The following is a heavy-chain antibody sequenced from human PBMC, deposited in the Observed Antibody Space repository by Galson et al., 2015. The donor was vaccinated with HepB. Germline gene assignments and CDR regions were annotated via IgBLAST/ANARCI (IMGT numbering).Heavy chain of an antibody. D-gene: IGHD3-10*01. Sequence: ETLSLTCTVSGGSISSYYWSWIRQPAGKGLEWIGRIYTSGSTNYNPSLKSRVTMSVDTSKNQFSLKLSSVTAADTAVYYCARVVATMVRGVIRGGWFDPWGQGTLVTVSS. CDR2: IYTSGST. CDR1: GGSISSYY. J-gene: IGHJ5*02. V-gene: IGHV4-4*07. CDR3: ARVVATMVRGVIRGGWFDP.